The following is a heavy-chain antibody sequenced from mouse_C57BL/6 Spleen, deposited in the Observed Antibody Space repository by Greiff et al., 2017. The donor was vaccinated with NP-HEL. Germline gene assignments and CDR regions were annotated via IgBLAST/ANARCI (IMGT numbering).Heavy chain of an antibody. Sequence: VHVKQSGAELVMPGASVKLSCKASGYTFTSYWMHWVKQRPGQGLEWIGEIDPSDSYTNYNQKFKGKSTLTVDQSSSTAYMQLSSLSSEYSAVYYCARSYYYGSSYALFAYWGQGTLVTVSA. CDR2: IDPSDSYT. D-gene: IGHD1-1*01. CDR1: GYTFTSYW. V-gene: IGHV1-69*01. J-gene: IGHJ3*01. CDR3: ARSYYYGSSYALFAY.